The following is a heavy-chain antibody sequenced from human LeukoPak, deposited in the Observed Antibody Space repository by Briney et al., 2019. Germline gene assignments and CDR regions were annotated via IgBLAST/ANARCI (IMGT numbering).Heavy chain of an antibody. CDR3: ARHQQQPNAFDI. V-gene: IGHV5-51*01. CDR2: IYPGDSDT. Sequence: GESLKISCKGSGYTFSSYWIGWVRQMPGKGLEWMGIIYPGDSDTRYSPSLQGQVTISADKSISTAYLQWSSLKASDTAMYYCARHQQQPNAFDIWGQGTMVTVSS. J-gene: IGHJ3*02. CDR1: GYTFSSYW. D-gene: IGHD6-13*01.